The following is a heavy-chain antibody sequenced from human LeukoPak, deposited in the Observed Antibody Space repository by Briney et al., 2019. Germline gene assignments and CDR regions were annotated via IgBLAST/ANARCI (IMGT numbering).Heavy chain of an antibody. J-gene: IGHJ5*02. CDR1: GYSFTSYW. Sequence: GESLKISCKGSGYSFTSYWIGWVRQMPEKGLEWMGIIYPGDSDTRYSPSFQGQVTISADKSISTAYLQWSSLKASDTAMYYCARHGPYYDYVWGSYRRNWFDPWGQGTLVTVSS. D-gene: IGHD3-16*02. CDR3: ARHGPYYDYVWGSYRRNWFDP. CDR2: IYPGDSDT. V-gene: IGHV5-51*01.